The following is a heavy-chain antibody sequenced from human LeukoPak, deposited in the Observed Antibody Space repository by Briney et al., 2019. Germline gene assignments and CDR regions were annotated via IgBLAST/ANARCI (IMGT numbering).Heavy chain of an antibody. V-gene: IGHV3-9*01. CDR3: AKGKWELVPGAFDI. CDR2: ISWNSGSI. CDR1: GFTFDDYA. J-gene: IGHJ3*02. D-gene: IGHD1-26*01. Sequence: GRSLRLSCAASGFTFDDYAMHWVRQAPGKGLEWVSGISWNSGSIGYADSVKGRFTISRDNAKNSLYLQMNSLRAEDTALYYCAKGKWELVPGAFDIWGQGTMVTVSS.